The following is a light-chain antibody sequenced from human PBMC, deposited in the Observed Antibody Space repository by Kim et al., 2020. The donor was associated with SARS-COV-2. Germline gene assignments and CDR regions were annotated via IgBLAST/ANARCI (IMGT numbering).Light chain of an antibody. Sequence: SSELTQDPAVSVALGQTVRITCQGDSLRSFYASWYQQRPGQAPLLVVYGRNNRPSGIPDRFSGSSSGNTASLTITGTQAEDEADYYRQSGDTTENLFGGGTQLTVL. CDR3: QSGDTTENL. CDR1: SLRSFY. V-gene: IGLV3-19*01. CDR2: GRN. J-gene: IGLJ2*01.